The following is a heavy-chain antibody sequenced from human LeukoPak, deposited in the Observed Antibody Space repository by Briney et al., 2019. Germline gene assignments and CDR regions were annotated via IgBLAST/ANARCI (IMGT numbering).Heavy chain of an antibody. CDR1: GFTVSSNY. CDR2: ISSGGST. CDR3: AREGDTSGYGMDV. D-gene: IGHD2-21*02. J-gene: IGHJ6*02. V-gene: IGHV3-66*01. Sequence: PGGSLRLSCAASGFTVSSNYMSWVRQASGKGLEWVSVISSGGSTHYADSAKGRFTISRDNSKNTLYLQMNSLRAEDTGVYYCAREGDTSGYGMDVWGQGTTVTVSS.